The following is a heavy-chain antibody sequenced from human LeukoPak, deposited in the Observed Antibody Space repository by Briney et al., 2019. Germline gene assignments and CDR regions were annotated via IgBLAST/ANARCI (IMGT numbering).Heavy chain of an antibody. V-gene: IGHV1-18*01. CDR2: ISAYNGNT. D-gene: IGHD3-10*01. CDR1: GYTFTSYG. Sequence: RASVKVSCKASGYTFTSYGISWVRQAPGQGLEWMGWISAYNGNTNYAQKLQGRVTMTTDTSTSTAYMELRSLRSDDTAVYYCARVGTYGSGSYLSWLDYWGQGTLVTVSS. CDR3: ARVGTYGSGSYLSWLDY. J-gene: IGHJ4*02.